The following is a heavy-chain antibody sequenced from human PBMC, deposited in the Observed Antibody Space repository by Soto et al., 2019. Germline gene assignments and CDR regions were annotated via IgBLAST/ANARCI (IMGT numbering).Heavy chain of an antibody. J-gene: IGHJ4*02. Sequence: SETLSLTCTVSGGSIISSSYYCFCIRQPPWKGLELIGSIYYSGSTYYNPSLKSRVTISVDTSKNQFSLKLSSVTAADTAVYYCARRRIQLWYDYWGQGTLVTVSS. D-gene: IGHD5-18*01. CDR3: ARRRIQLWYDY. CDR1: GGSIISSSYY. V-gene: IGHV4-39*01. CDR2: IYYSGST.